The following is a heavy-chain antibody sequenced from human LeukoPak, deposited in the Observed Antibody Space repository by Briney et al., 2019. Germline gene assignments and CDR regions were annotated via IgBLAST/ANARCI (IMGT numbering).Heavy chain of an antibody. D-gene: IGHD3-22*01. CDR3: ARANGVYYYDSSGYYYGYFQH. V-gene: IGHV1-18*01. J-gene: IGHJ1*01. CDR2: VSAYNGNT. Sequence: ASVKVSCKASGYTFTSYGISWVRQGPGQGLGWMGWVSAYNGNTSYAQKFQGRVTMTRDTSTSTVYMELSSLRSEDTAVYYCARANGVYYYDSSGYYYGYFQHWGQGTLVTVSS. CDR1: GYTFTSYG.